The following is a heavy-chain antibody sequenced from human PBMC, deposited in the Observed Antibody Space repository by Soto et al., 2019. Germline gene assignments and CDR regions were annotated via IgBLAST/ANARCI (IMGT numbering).Heavy chain of an antibody. Sequence: VGSLRLSCASSVCTFSSYGMHCGRHSPGKWLERVAVIWYDGSNKYYADSVKGRFTISRDNSKNTLYLQMKSLRAEDTAVYYCARGASSSWYNWALHGLFDAWGQGTLVTVSS. CDR2: IWYDGSNK. CDR3: ARGASSSWYNWALHGLFDA. D-gene: IGHD6-13*01. J-gene: IGHJ5*02. V-gene: IGHV3-33*08. CDR1: VCTFSSYG.